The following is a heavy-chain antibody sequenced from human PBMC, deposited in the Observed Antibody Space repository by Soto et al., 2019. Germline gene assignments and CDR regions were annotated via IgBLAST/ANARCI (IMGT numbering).Heavy chain of an antibody. CDR3: ARDIETPGLFFDY. Sequence: GGSLRLSCAASGFSFSDYYMSWIRQAPGKGLEWVSYIDFTSNSIYYADSVKGRFTISRDNAKNSLYLQMNSLRAEDTAVYYCARDIETPGLFFDYWGQGTLVTVSS. V-gene: IGHV3-11*01. D-gene: IGHD6-13*01. CDR1: GFSFSDYY. CDR2: IDFTSNSI. J-gene: IGHJ4*02.